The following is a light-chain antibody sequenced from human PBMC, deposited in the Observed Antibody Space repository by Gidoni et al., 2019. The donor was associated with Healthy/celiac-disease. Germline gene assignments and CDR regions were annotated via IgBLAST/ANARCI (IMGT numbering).Light chain of an antibody. CDR1: QGISSY. CDR3: QQLNSYPLT. Sequence: DIQFTQSPSFLSASVGDRVTITCRASQGISSYLAWYQQKPGNAPKLLIYAASTLQSGVPSRFSGSGSGTEFTLTISSLQPEDFATYYCQQLNSYPLTFGGGTKVEIK. CDR2: AAS. V-gene: IGKV1-9*01. J-gene: IGKJ4*01.